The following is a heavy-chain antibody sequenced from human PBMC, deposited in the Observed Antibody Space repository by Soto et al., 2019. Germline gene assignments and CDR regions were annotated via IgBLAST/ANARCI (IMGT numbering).Heavy chain of an antibody. CDR2: IYYSGST. D-gene: IGHD6-19*01. CDR1: GGSISSYY. V-gene: IGHV4-59*08. Sequence: QVQLQESGPGLVKPSETLSLTCTVSGGSISSYYWSWIRQPPGKGLEWIGYIYYSGSTNYNPSLTSRLTLSVDTSKNQFSLKVSSVTDADTAVYYCARHGQWLVTFAYWGQGTLVTVSS. J-gene: IGHJ4*02. CDR3: ARHGQWLVTFAY.